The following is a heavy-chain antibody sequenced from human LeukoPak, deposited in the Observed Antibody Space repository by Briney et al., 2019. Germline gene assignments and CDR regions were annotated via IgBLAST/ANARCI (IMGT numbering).Heavy chain of an antibody. CDR3: AKDGGYCSGDTCYYFDF. CDR2: ISWNSGTI. Sequence: GGSLRLSCAASGFTFDDYAMHWVRQAPGKGLEWVSGISWNSGTIAYADSVKGRFTISRDNAKDSLYLQMNSLRAEDTALYYCAKDGGYCSGDTCYYFDFWGQGTLVTVSS. J-gene: IGHJ4*02. D-gene: IGHD2-15*01. V-gene: IGHV3-9*01. CDR1: GFTFDDYA.